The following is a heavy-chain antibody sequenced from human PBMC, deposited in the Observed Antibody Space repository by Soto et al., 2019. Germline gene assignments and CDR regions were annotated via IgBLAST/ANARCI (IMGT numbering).Heavy chain of an antibody. D-gene: IGHD5-18*01. J-gene: IGHJ6*01. CDR3: GRHHDTAMAYYNYSGMDV. CDR1: GASITTSLIY. CDR2: MYFSGTT. V-gene: IGHV4-39*01. Sequence: QLQLQESGPGLVKPSETLSLTCSVSGASITTSLIYWGWVRQSPGKSLEWIGSMYFSGTTYYNPSLKGRVTISGDTSKNQFSLKVTSGTAADTAIYYCGRHHDTAMAYYNYSGMDVWGQGTTVTVSS.